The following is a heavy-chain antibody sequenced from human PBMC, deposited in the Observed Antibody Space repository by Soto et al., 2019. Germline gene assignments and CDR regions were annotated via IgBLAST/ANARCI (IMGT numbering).Heavy chain of an antibody. D-gene: IGHD2-21*02. V-gene: IGHV3-21*04. CDR1: GFYFNNYG. CDR2: VTKSDYT. CDR3: AKDVVVTAMTYFDY. J-gene: IGHJ4*02. Sequence: PGGSLRLSCTVSGFYFNNYGINWVRQPPGKGLEWVSSVTKSDYTYYSDSVKGRFTISRDNAKNSVSLQMNSLRAEDTAVYYCAKDVVVTAMTYFDYWGQGTLVTVSS.